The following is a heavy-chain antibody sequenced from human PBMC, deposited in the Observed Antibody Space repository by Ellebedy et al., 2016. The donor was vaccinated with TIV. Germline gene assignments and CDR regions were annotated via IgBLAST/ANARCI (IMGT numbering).Heavy chain of an antibody. CDR1: GYGFTRYQ. CDR2: INPSGGTT. V-gene: IGHV1-46*01. CDR3: ARDGTYGMDV. Sequence: ASVKVSCKASGYGFTRYQMHWVRQAPGQGLEWMGIINPSGGTTNIAQKFQGRVTMTRDRSTSTVYMEVNSLTYEDTAMYYCARDGTYGMDVWGQGTTVTVS. J-gene: IGHJ6*02.